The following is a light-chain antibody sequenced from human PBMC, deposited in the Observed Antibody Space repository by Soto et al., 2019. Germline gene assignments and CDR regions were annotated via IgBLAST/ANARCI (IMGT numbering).Light chain of an antibody. J-gene: IGLJ2*01. CDR3: SSYAGSNNLI. CDR2: EVS. CDR1: SSDIGAYDF. Sequence: QSALTQPPSASGSPGQSVTISCTGTSSDIGAYDFVSWYQQHPGKAPKLMIYEVSKRPSGVPDRFSGSKSGKTASLTVTGLQAEDEADYYCSSYAGSNNLIFGGGTKRTVL. V-gene: IGLV2-8*01.